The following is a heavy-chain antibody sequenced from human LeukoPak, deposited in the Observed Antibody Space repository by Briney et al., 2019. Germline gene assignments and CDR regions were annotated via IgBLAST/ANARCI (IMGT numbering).Heavy chain of an antibody. D-gene: IGHD6-13*01. CDR1: GFTFSSCA. CDR2: IGGSGGTT. CDR3: ARDPGAAADSYFDS. Sequence: GGSLRLSCAAPGFTFSSCAMNWVRQAPGKGLEWVSDIGGSGGTTYYADSVKGRFTISRDNSKNTLYLQMINLRAEDTAIYYCARDPGAAADSYFDSWGPGTLVTVSS. J-gene: IGHJ4*02. V-gene: IGHV3-23*01.